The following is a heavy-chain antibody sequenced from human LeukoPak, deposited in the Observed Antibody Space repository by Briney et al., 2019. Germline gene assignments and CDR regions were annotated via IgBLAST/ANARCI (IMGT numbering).Heavy chain of an antibody. CDR3: ARDHYDILTRREYFQH. V-gene: IGHV4-59*01. CDR2: IYYSGST. D-gene: IGHD3-9*01. CDR1: GGSISSYY. J-gene: IGHJ1*01. Sequence: SETLSLTCTVSGGSISSYYWSWIRQPPGKGLGWIGYIYYSGSTNYNPSLKSRVTISVDTSKNQFSLKLSSVTAADTAVYYCARDHYDILTRREYFQHWGQGTLVTVSS.